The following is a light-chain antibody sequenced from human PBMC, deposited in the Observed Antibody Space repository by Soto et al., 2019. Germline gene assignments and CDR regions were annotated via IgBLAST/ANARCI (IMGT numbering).Light chain of an antibody. Sequence: QSALTHPASVSGFPGQSITISCTGSNSDIRSNKYVSWYQQHPGRAPQLVIYEVTNRPSDVSFRFSGSKSGNTASLTISGLQAEDEADYYCSSYTPTTWVFGAGTQLTVL. CDR2: EVT. CDR1: NSDIRSNKY. V-gene: IGLV2-14*01. CDR3: SSYTPTTWV. J-gene: IGLJ3*02.